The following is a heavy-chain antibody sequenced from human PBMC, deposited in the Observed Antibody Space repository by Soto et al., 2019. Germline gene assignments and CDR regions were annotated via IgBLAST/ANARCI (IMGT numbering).Heavy chain of an antibody. J-gene: IGHJ4*02. V-gene: IGHV3-9*01. D-gene: IGHD6-19*01. CDR2: ICWNSGSR. CDR3: AKSGNGWYGSYFDY. Sequence: EVQLVESGGGVVQPGRSLRLSCAASGFTFDDYAMHWVRQAPGKGLEWVAGICWNSGSRGYGDSGKGRFPISRDNAKNYLHLQMNSLGAEDTALYYGAKSGNGWYGSYFDYLGQGTLVTVSS. CDR1: GFTFDDYA.